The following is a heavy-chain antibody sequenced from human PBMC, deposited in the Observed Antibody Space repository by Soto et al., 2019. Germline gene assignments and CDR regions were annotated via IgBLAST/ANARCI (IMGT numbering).Heavy chain of an antibody. Sequence: SETLSLTCAVYGGSFSGYYWSWIRQPPGKGLEWIGYMSYSGTYYNPSLKSRVTTSLDSSKNQISLYLTSVTAADTAVYYCARIGTLFGIVTNNWFDPWGQGTRVTVSS. D-gene: IGHD3-3*01. CDR2: MSYSGT. V-gene: IGHV4-34*01. J-gene: IGHJ5*02. CDR1: GGSFSGYY. CDR3: ARIGTLFGIVTNNWFDP.